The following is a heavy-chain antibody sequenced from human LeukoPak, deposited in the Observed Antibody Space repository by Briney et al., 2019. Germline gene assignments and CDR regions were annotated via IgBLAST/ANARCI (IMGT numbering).Heavy chain of an antibody. CDR3: ARDLNWETY. Sequence: PGGSLRLSCAASGITFSDYAMSWVRQAPGKGLEWVAAISDSGSYTYYADSVQGRFNISRDNAKNSLYLQMNSLRVEDTAVYYCARDLNWETYWGQGTLVTVSS. V-gene: IGHV3-21*01. J-gene: IGHJ4*02. CDR1: GITFSDYA. CDR2: ISDSGSYT. D-gene: IGHD7-27*01.